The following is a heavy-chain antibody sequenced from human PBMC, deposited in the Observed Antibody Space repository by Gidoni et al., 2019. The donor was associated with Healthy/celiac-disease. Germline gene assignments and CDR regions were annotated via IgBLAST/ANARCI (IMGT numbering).Heavy chain of an antibody. CDR3: AKDLGNYYDSSGYYGYYGMDV. CDR1: GFTFDDYA. CDR2: ISWNSGSI. V-gene: IGHV3-9*01. Sequence: EVQLVESGGGLVQPGRSLRLSCAASGFTFDDYAVHWVRQAPGKGVEWVSGISWNSGSIGYADSVKGRFTISRDNAKNSLYLQMNSLRAEDTALYYCAKDLGNYYDSSGYYGYYGMDVWGQGTTVTVSS. D-gene: IGHD3-22*01. J-gene: IGHJ6*02.